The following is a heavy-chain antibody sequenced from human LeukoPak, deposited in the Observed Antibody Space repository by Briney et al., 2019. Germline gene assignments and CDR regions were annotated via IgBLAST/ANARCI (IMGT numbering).Heavy chain of an antibody. CDR2: IYSGGST. J-gene: IGHJ4*02. V-gene: IGHV3-53*05. CDR1: GFTVSSNY. CDR3: ARDDVGLATTAHYFDS. D-gene: IGHD5-24*01. Sequence: GGSLRLSCAASGFTVSSNYMSWVRQAPGKGLEWVSVIYSGGSTYYADSVKGRFTISRDDSKNMVFLQMNSLRPEDSAVYYCARDDVGLATTAHYFDSWGQGTLVTVSS.